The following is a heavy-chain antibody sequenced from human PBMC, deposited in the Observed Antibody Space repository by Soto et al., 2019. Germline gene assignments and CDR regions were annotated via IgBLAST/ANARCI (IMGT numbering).Heavy chain of an antibody. CDR3: ARGIHSYSSILG. J-gene: IGHJ4*02. CDR2: MNPNSGNT. V-gene: IGHV1-8*01. Sequence: ASVKVSCKASGYTFTSYDINWVRQATGQGLEWMGWMNPNSGNTGYAQKFQGRVTMTRNTSISTAYMELSSLRSEDTAVYYCARGIHSYSSILGWGQGTLVTVSS. D-gene: IGHD6-13*01. CDR1: GYTFTSYD.